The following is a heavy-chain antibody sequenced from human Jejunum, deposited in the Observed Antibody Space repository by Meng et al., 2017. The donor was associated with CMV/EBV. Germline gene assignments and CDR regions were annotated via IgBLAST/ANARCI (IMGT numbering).Heavy chain of an antibody. CDR1: TFSAYT. V-gene: IGHV3-30-3*02. Sequence: TFSAYTMHLVRQAPGKGLEWVAVVSYDGGNTFYADSVKGRFTISRDNVKNSLYLQMNSLRPEDTALYYCAKDTVPHYYETSGYFRSWGQGTPVTVSS. J-gene: IGHJ5*02. CDR3: AKDTVPHYYETSGYFRS. D-gene: IGHD3-22*01. CDR2: VSYDGGNT.